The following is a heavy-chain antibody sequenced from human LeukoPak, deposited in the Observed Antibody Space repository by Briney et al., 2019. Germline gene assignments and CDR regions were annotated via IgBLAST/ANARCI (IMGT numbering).Heavy chain of an antibody. Sequence: PGGSLRLSCAASGFTFSSYSMNWVRQAPGKGLEWVSSISSSSSYIYYADSVKGRFTISRDNAKNSLYLQMNSLRAEDTAVYYCARAGYRDYDFWSGYFSWFDPWGQGTLVTVSS. V-gene: IGHV3-21*01. D-gene: IGHD3-3*01. J-gene: IGHJ5*02. CDR3: ARAGYRDYDFWSGYFSWFDP. CDR2: ISSSSSYI. CDR1: GFTFSSYS.